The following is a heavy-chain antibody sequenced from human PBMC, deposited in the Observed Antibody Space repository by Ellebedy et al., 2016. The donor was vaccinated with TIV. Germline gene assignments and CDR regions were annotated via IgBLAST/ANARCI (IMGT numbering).Heavy chain of an antibody. CDR3: ASSTSCYGCFDY. D-gene: IGHD2-2*01. Sequence: GGSLRLXCAASGFTFSSYSMNWVRQAPGKGLEWVSSISSSSSYIYYADSVKGRFTISRDNAKNSLYLQMNSLRDEDTAVYYCASSTSCYGCFDYWGQGTLVTVSS. CDR2: ISSSSSYI. J-gene: IGHJ4*02. CDR1: GFTFSSYS. V-gene: IGHV3-21*01.